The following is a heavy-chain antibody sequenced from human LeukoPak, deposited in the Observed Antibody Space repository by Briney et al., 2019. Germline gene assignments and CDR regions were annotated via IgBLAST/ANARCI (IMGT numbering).Heavy chain of an antibody. V-gene: IGHV4-59*01. CDR1: GGSITSYY. CDR2: DSDGGRT. J-gene: IGHJ4*02. Sequence: SETLSLTCSVSGGSITSYYWSWIRQPPGKGLEWIGHDSDGGRTSYRPSLRSRVSISVDTSKNQFSLKLNSVTAADTAVYFCARASTTFDDWGQGTLVTVSS. D-gene: IGHD1-14*01. CDR3: ARASTTFDD.